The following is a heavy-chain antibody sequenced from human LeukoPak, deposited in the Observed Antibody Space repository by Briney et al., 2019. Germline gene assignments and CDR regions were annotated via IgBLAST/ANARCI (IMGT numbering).Heavy chain of an antibody. D-gene: IGHD6-13*01. V-gene: IGHV3-21*01. Sequence: GGPLSLSCPASGFTFSSYSMNWVRQVPGKGLDWVSSISSSSSYIYYADSVKGRFTISRDNAKNSLYLQMNSLRAEDTAVYYCARVRVAAAGPNWFDPWGQGTLVTVSS. CDR1: GFTFSSYS. CDR2: ISSSSSYI. J-gene: IGHJ5*02. CDR3: ARVRVAAAGPNWFDP.